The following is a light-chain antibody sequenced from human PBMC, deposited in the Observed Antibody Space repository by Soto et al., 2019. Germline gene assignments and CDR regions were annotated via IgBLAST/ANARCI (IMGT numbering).Light chain of an antibody. Sequence: QSVLTQPASVSGSPGQSITISCTGTSSDVGSYNLVSWYQQHLGNAPKLMIYEGSKRPSGVSNRFFGSKSGNTASLTISGLQAEDEADYYCCSFARGSTLVFGGGTKLTVL. CDR2: EGS. CDR3: CSFARGSTLV. CDR1: SSDVGSYNL. J-gene: IGLJ3*02. V-gene: IGLV2-23*01.